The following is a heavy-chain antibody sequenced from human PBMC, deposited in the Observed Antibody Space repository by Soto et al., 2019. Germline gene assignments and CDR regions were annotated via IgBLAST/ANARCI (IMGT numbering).Heavy chain of an antibody. D-gene: IGHD4-17*01. CDR3: ARDFTTAGTPGDDFDF. CDR2: ISSSGSTI. J-gene: IGHJ4*02. V-gene: IGHV3-11*01. CDR1: GFTISDYY. Sequence: PGGSLRLSCAASGFTISDYYMSWIRQAPGKGLEWVSHISSSGSTIYYADSVKGRFTISRDNAKNSLYMQMNSLRAEDTAVYYCARDFTTAGTPGDDFDFRGQGTPVTVSS.